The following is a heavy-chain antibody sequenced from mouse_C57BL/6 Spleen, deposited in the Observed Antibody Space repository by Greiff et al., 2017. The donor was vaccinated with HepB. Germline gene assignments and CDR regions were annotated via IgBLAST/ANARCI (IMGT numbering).Heavy chain of an antibody. Sequence: EVQGVESGGGLVKPGGSLKLSCAASGFTFSSYAMSWVRQTPEKRLEWVATISDGGSYTYYPDNVKGRFTISRDNAKNNLYLQMSHLKSEDTAMYYCARAAYDYPFDYWGQSTTLTVSS. V-gene: IGHV5-4*01. CDR1: GFTFSSYA. J-gene: IGHJ2*01. CDR3: ARAAYDYPFDY. D-gene: IGHD2-4*01. CDR2: ISDGGSYT.